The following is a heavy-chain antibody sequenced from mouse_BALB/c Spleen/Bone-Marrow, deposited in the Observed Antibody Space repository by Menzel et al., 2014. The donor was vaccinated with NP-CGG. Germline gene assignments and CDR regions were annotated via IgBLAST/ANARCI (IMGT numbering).Heavy chain of an antibody. CDR1: GYTFTDYW. J-gene: IGHJ2*01. V-gene: IGHV1-7*01. CDR2: INPSTGYT. Sequence: VQLQQSGAELAKPGASVKMSCKASGYTFTDYWMHWVKQRPGQGLEWLGYINPSTGYTEYNQKFKDKATLTADKSSSTAYMQLDRLTSEDAAVYYIARFYDGYYLPLDYWGQGTTLTVSS. CDR3: ARFYDGYYLPLDY. D-gene: IGHD2-3*01.